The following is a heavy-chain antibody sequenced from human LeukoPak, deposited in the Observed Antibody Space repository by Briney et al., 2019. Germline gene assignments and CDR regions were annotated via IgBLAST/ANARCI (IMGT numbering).Heavy chain of an antibody. Sequence: SETLSLTCTVSGGSISSYYWTWIRQPPGKGLEWIGYVFCTGSTNYNPSLKSRVTISVDTSKNQFSLRLSSMTAADTAVYYCARTAGRGVDDAFDIWGQGTMVTVSS. CDR2: VFCTGST. J-gene: IGHJ3*02. D-gene: IGHD6-19*01. CDR3: ARTAGRGVDDAFDI. CDR1: GGSISSYY. V-gene: IGHV4-59*08.